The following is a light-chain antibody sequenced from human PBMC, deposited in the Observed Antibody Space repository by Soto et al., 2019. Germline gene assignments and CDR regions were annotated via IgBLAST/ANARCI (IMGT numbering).Light chain of an antibody. V-gene: IGKV1-39*01. J-gene: IGKJ1*01. CDR1: QSISNY. Sequence: DIQMAQSPSSLSASVGDRVTITCRASQSISNYLNWYQQKPGKAPKLLIYSASNLQSGVPSRFSGSGSGTDFTFTISSRQPDDFATYYCQHSYSTLETFVQGTKVDIK. CDR2: SAS. CDR3: QHSYSTLET.